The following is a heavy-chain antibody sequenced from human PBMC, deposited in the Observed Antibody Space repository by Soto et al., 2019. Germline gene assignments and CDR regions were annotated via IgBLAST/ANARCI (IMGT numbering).Heavy chain of an antibody. CDR2: ISYDGSNK. V-gene: IGHV3-30*18. J-gene: IGHJ6*02. CDR3: AKDGGDYYCGMDV. D-gene: IGHD4-17*01. CDR1: GFTFSSYG. Sequence: QVQLVESGGGVVQPGRSLRLSCAASGFTFSSYGMHWVRQAPGKGLEWVAVISYDGSNKYYADSVKGRFTISRDNSKNTLYLQMNSLRAEDTAVYYCAKDGGDYYCGMDVWGQGTTVTVSS.